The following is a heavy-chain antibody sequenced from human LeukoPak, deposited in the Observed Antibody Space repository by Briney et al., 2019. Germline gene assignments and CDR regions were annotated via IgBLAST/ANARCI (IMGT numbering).Heavy chain of an antibody. CDR1: GFTFSSYA. Sequence: PGGSLRLSCAASGFTFSSYAMHWVRQAPGKGLEWVAVISYDGSNKYYADSVKGRFTISRDNSKNTLYLQMNSLRAEDTAVYYCARDSGYVWFDPWAQGTLVTVSS. CDR2: ISYDGSNK. CDR3: ARDSGYVWFDP. V-gene: IGHV3-30-3*01. J-gene: IGHJ5*02. D-gene: IGHD5-12*01.